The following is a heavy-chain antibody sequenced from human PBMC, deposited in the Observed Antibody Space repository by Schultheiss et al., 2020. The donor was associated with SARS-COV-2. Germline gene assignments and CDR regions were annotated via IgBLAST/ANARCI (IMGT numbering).Heavy chain of an antibody. CDR3: ARDSQRHYHYYGMDV. CDR2: ITYSSSTI. CDR1: GFTFSSYS. V-gene: IGHV3-48*04. J-gene: IGHJ6*02. Sequence: GGSLRLSCAASGFTFSSYSMNWVRQAPGKGLEWVSYITYSSSTIYYADSVKGRFTISRDNAKNSLYLQMNSLRAEDTAVYYCARDSQRHYHYYGMDVWGQGTTVTVSS.